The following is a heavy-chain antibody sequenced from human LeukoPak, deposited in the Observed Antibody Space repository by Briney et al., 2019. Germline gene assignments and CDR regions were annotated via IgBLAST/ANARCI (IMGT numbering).Heavy chain of an antibody. CDR3: AHYYDSYLS. J-gene: IGHJ4*02. D-gene: IGHD3-22*01. CDR2: INAGNGNT. CDR1: GYSFTSYW. V-gene: IGHV1-3*01. Sequence: GESLKISCKGSGYSFTSYWIGWVRQAPGQRLEWMGWINAGNGNTKYSQKFQGRVTITRDTSASTAYMELSSLRSEDTAVYYCAHYYDSYLSWGQGTLVTVSS.